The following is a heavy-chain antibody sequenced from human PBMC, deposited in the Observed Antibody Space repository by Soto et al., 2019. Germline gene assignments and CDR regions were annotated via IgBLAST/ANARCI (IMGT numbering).Heavy chain of an antibody. V-gene: IGHV4-34*01. Sequence: SETLSLTCAVYGGSFSGYYWIWIRQPPGKGLEWIGEINHSGSTNYNPSLKSRVTISVDTSKNQFSLKLSSVTAADTAVYYCARRIAVALPRGFDYWGQGTLVTAPQ. CDR2: INHSGST. D-gene: IGHD6-19*01. J-gene: IGHJ4*02. CDR3: ARRIAVALPRGFDY. CDR1: GGSFSGYY.